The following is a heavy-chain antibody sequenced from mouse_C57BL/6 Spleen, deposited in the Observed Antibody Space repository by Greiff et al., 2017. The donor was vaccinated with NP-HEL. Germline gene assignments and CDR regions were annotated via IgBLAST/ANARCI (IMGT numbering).Heavy chain of an antibody. Sequence: EVQGVESGGGLVQPGGSLKLSCAASGFTFSDYYMYWVRQTPEKRLEWVAYISNGGGSTYYPDTVKGRFTISRDNAKNTLYLQMSRLKSEDTAMYYCASPYGYDEDWFAYWGQGTLVTVSA. V-gene: IGHV5-12*01. CDR1: GFTFSDYY. CDR3: ASPYGYDEDWFAY. CDR2: ISNGGGST. D-gene: IGHD2-2*01. J-gene: IGHJ3*01.